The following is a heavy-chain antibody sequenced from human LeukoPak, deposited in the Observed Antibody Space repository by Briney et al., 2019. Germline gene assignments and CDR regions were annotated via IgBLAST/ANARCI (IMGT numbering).Heavy chain of an antibody. V-gene: IGHV4-39*02. J-gene: IGHJ4*02. D-gene: IGHD3-10*01. CDR1: GGSISGYY. Sequence: KPSETLSLTCTVSGGSISGYYWGWIRQPPGKGLEWIGSIYYSGSTYYNPSLKSRVTISVDTSNNHFSLKLTSVTAADTAVYYCARNVRYYGSGSYFDYWGQGTLVTVSS. CDR2: IYYSGST. CDR3: ARNVRYYGSGSYFDY.